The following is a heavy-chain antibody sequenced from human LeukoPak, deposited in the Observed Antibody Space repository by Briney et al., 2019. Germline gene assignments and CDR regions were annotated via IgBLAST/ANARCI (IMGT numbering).Heavy chain of an antibody. Sequence: SETLSLTCTVSGYSISSGYYRGWIRQPPGKGLEWIGSIYHSVSTYYNPSLKSRVTISVDTSKNHFSLKLSSVTAADTAVYYCARSPVLDAFDIWGQGTMVTVSS. J-gene: IGHJ3*02. CDR1: GYSISSGYY. CDR2: IYHSVST. CDR3: ARSPVLDAFDI. V-gene: IGHV4-38-2*02.